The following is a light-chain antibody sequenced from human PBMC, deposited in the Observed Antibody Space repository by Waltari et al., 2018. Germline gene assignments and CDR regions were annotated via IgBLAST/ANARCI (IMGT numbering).Light chain of an antibody. V-gene: IGKV3-20*01. Sequence: VLTQSLGTLSLSPGETATLSCRASQSIGRYLVWYQQKSGQAPRLLINGASTRATGIPDRFSGSGSGTDFSLTISRLEAEYFAVYYCQNHERLPATFGQGTKVEIK. CDR3: QNHERLPAT. CDR1: QSIGRY. CDR2: GAS. J-gene: IGKJ1*01.